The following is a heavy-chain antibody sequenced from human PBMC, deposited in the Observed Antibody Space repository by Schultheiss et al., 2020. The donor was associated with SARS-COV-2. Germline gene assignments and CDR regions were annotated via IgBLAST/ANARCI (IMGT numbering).Heavy chain of an antibody. V-gene: IGHV1-69*13. J-gene: IGHJ2*01. Sequence: SVKVSCKASGGTFSSYAISWVRQAPGQGLEWMGGIIPIFGTANYAQKFQGRVTITADESTSTAYMELSSLRSEDTAVYYCARDRYDFWSGYVSYWYFYLWGRGSLVTVSS. D-gene: IGHD3-3*01. CDR3: ARDRYDFWSGYVSYWYFYL. CDR1: GGTFSSYA. CDR2: IIPIFGTA.